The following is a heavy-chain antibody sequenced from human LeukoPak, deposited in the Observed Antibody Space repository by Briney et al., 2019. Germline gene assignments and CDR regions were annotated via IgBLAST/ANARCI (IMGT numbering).Heavy chain of an antibody. CDR2: FDPEDGET. V-gene: IGHV1-24*01. J-gene: IGHJ6*02. CDR1: GYTLTELS. D-gene: IGHD3-10*01. Sequence: GASVKVSCKVSGYTLTELSMHWVRQAPGKGLEWMGGFDPEDGETIYAQKFQGRVTMTEDTSTDTAYMELSSLRSEDTAVYYCATDAGYYGSGSYYLSYYYYGMDVWGQGTTVTVSS. CDR3: ATDAGYYGSGSYYLSYYYYGMDV.